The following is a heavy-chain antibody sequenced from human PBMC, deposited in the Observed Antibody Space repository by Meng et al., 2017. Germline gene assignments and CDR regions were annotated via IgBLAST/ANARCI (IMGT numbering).Heavy chain of an antibody. D-gene: IGHD3-10*01. CDR1: GFTFDDYT. V-gene: IGHV3-43*01. CDR3: AKDYEASGSGSYKYFDY. CDR2: ISWDGGST. J-gene: IGHJ4*02. Sequence: EVQAGGSGGVVGHPGGSLRLSCAASGFTFDDYTMHWVRQAPGKGLEWVSLISWDGGSTYYADSVKGRFTISRDNSKNSLYLQMNSLRTEDTALYYCAKDYEASGSGSYKYFDYWGQGTLVTVSS.